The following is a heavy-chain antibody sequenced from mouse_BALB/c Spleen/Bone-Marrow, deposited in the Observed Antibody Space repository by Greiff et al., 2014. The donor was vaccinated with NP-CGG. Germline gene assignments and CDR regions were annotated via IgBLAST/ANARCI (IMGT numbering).Heavy chain of an antibody. Sequence: EVQLVESGGGLVKPGGSLKLSCAASGFTFSAYVMSWVRQTPEMRLEWVASISSGGGYTYYPDSVKGRFTISRDNAKNTLYLQMSSLRSEDTAMYYCSRQSGYDRIPYFDYWGQGTTLIVSS. V-gene: IGHV5-9-3*01. J-gene: IGHJ2*01. D-gene: IGHD2-2*01. CDR2: ISSGGGYT. CDR3: SRQSGYDRIPYFDY. CDR1: GFTFSAYV.